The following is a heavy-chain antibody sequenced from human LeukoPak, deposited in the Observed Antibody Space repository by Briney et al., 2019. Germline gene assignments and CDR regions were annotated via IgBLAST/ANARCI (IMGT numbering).Heavy chain of an antibody. Sequence: ASVKVSCKASGYTFTIYDINWVRQATGQGLEWMGWMNPNSGNTGYAQKFQGRVTMTRKTSISTAYMELSSLRSEDTAVYYWASVPSSWYPQGNDGHHDYWGQGTLVTVSS. D-gene: IGHD6-13*01. V-gene: IGHV1-8*01. CDR1: GYTFTIYD. J-gene: IGHJ4*02. CDR2: MNPNSGNT. CDR3: ASVPSSWYPQGNDGHHDY.